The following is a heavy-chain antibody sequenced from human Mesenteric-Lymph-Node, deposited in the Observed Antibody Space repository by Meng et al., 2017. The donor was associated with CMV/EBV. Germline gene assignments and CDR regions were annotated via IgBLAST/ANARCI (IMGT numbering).Heavy chain of an antibody. CDR1: GFTFSGSA. Sequence: GGSLRLSCAASGFTFSGSAMHWVRQASGKGLEWAGRIRSKANSYATAYAASVKGRFTISRDDSKNTAYLQMNSLKTEDTAVYYCTRRYSDASVNSFDYWGQGTLVTVSS. CDR3: TRRYSDASVNSFDY. D-gene: IGHD3-22*01. J-gene: IGHJ4*02. V-gene: IGHV3-73*01. CDR2: IRSKANSYAT.